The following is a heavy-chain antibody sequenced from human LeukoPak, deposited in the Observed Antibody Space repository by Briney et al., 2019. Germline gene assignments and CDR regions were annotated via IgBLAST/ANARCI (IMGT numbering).Heavy chain of an antibody. CDR1: GYTFTSYA. D-gene: IGHD3-10*01. Sequence: ASVKVPCKASGYTFTSYAMHWVRQAPGQRLEWMGWINAGNGNTKYSQKFQGRVTITRNTSASTAYMELSSLRSEDTAVYYCARGELLGNWFDPWGQGTLVTVSS. CDR3: ARGELLGNWFDP. V-gene: IGHV1-3*01. CDR2: INAGNGNT. J-gene: IGHJ5*02.